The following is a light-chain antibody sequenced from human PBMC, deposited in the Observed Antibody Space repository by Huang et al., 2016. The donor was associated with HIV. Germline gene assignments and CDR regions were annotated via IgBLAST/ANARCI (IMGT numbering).Light chain of an antibody. J-gene: IGKJ1*01. CDR3: QQYSSWRT. CDR2: KAS. V-gene: IGKV1-5*03. Sequence: DIQMTQSPSTLSASVGDRVTITCRASQTSTNWLAWYQQEPGKAPKLLIYKASTLETGGPSRFSGSGSGTEFTLTINSMQPDDFATYYCQQYSSWRTFGQGTKVE. CDR1: QTSTNW.